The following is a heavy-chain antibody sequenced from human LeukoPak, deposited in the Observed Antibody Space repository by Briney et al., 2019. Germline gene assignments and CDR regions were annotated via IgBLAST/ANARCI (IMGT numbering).Heavy chain of an antibody. CDR1: GGSISSYY. CDR3: ARKVKMATITSKLYYFDY. D-gene: IGHD5-24*01. Sequence: PSETLSLTCTVSGGSISSYYWSWIRQPPGKGLEWIGYIYYSGSTNYNPSLKSRVTISVDTSKNQFSLKLSSVTAADTAVYYCARKVKMATITSKLYYFDYWGQGTLVTVSS. V-gene: IGHV4-59*01. J-gene: IGHJ4*02. CDR2: IYYSGST.